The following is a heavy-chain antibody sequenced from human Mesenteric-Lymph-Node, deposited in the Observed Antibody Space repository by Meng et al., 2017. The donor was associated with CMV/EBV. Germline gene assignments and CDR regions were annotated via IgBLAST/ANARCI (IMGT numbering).Heavy chain of an antibody. D-gene: IGHD3-16*01. Sequence: LSCAAAGFTFSSYWMHWVRQTPGKGLVWVSRIKSDESSTAYADSVQGRFTISRDNAKNTLYLQMNSLRAEDTAVYYCARDAFGATYYWGQGTLVTVSS. CDR1: GFTFSSYW. CDR3: ARDAFGATYY. J-gene: IGHJ4*02. CDR2: IKSDESST. V-gene: IGHV3-74*01.